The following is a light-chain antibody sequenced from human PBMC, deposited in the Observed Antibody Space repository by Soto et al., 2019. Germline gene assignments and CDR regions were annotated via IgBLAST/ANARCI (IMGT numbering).Light chain of an antibody. J-gene: IGLJ1*01. CDR1: SSDVGGYKY. CDR3: SSYAGSNNYV. Sequence: QSVLTQPPSASGSPGRSVTISCTGSSSDVGGYKYVSWYQQYPGKAPKLMIYAVNKRPSGVPDRFSGSKSGNTASLTVSGLQAEDEAEYYCSSYAGSNNYVFGTGTKVNVL. V-gene: IGLV2-8*01. CDR2: AVN.